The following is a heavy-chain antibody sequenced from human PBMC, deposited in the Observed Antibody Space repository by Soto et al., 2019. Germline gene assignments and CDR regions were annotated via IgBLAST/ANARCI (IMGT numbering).Heavy chain of an antibody. J-gene: IGHJ2*01. CDR2: IGTTGGDT. V-gene: IGHV3-23*01. CDR3: AKSRVDSGRGYFDL. Sequence: EVQLLESGGGLVQPGGSLRLSCAASGFTFSIYPMSWVRETPEQGLEWVSTIGTTGGDTYYADSVRGRSTISRDDSKNTLYLQMSSLRAEASSVYYCAKSRVDSGRGYFDLWGRGTLVNVSS. D-gene: IGHD6-25*01. CDR1: GFTFSIYP.